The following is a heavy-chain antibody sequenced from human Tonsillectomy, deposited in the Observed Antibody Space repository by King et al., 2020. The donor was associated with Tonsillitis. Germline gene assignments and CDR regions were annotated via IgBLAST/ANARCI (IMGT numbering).Heavy chain of an antibody. CDR3: ARERVAATLPTLGY. CDR2: ITSSSSYT. Sequence: VQLVESGGDLVKPGGSLRLSCAASGFTFGDYYMTWIRQSPGKGLEWVSYITSSSSYTNYADSVKGRFTISRDNAKNSLYLQMNSLRAEDTAVYYCARERVAATLPTLGYWGQGTLVTVSS. V-gene: IGHV3-11*06. D-gene: IGHD2-15*01. J-gene: IGHJ4*02. CDR1: GFTFGDYY.